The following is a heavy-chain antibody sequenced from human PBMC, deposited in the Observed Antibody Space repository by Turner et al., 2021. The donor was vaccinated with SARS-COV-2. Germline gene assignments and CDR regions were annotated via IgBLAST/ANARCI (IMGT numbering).Heavy chain of an antibody. Sequence: EVQLVETGGGLIQPGGSLRLSCAASGVVVSSNSMNWVRQAPGEELEWISVIYSGGSTYYADSVKGRFTISRDSYKNTMYLQMNSRRTEDTAVDYCARPVGTAVVPPSWGQGTTVTVSS. CDR2: IYSGGST. CDR3: ARPVGTAVVPPS. D-gene: IGHD2-2*01. J-gene: IGHJ6*02. V-gene: IGHV3-53*02. CDR1: GVVVSSNS.